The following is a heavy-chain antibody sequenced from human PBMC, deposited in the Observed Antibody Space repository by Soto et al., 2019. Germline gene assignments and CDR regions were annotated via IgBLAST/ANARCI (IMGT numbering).Heavy chain of an antibody. CDR1: GGSISSSSY. Sequence: QLQLQESGPGLVKPSETLSLTCTVSGGSISSSSYWGWLRQPPGKGLEWIGSIYSIGSTYYNPSRNSRVPISGDTSKTLCSVQRSSVTAADTAGYDCRRSSRYSTDVWGQGATVTVSS. D-gene: IGHD6-13*01. V-gene: IGHV4-39*01. J-gene: IGHJ6*02. CDR2: IYSIGST. CDR3: RRSSRYSTDV.